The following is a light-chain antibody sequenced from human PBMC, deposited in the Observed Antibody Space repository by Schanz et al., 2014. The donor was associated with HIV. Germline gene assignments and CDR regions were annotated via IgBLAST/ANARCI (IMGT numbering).Light chain of an antibody. CDR1: SSDVGPYNY. V-gene: IGLV2-11*01. CDR2: DVS. J-gene: IGLJ1*01. CDR3: CSYAGSYV. Sequence: QSALTQPASVSGSPGQSITLSCTGTSSDVGPYNYVSWYQQHPGKAPKLMIFDVSKRPSGVPDRFSGSKSGNTASLTISGLQAEDEADYYCCSYAGSYVFGTGTKLTVL.